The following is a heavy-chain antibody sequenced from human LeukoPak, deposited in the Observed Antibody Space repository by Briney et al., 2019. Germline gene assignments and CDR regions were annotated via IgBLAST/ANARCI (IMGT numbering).Heavy chain of an antibody. CDR3: ATHGRSGPFDY. V-gene: IGHV4-59*08. D-gene: IGHD3-3*01. J-gene: IGHJ4*02. CDR2: IYYSGNT. Sequence: KTSETLSLTCTVSGGSISSYYWSWIRQPPGKGLEWIGYIYYSGNTNYNPSLKSRVTISVDTSKNQFSLKLSSVTAADTAVYYCATHGRSGPFDYWGQGTLVTVSS. CDR1: GGSISSYY.